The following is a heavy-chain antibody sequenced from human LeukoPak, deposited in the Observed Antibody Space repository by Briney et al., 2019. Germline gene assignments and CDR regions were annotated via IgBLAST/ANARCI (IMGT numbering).Heavy chain of an antibody. Sequence: GGSLRLSCAASGFTFSSYWMSWVRQAPGKGLEWVANIKQDGSEKYYVDSVRGRFTISRDNAKNSLYLQMNSLRAEDTALYYCAREGSSSGLYYFDDWGQGTLVTVSS. CDR2: IKQDGSEK. D-gene: IGHD6-6*01. J-gene: IGHJ4*02. CDR1: GFTFSSYW. V-gene: IGHV3-7*01. CDR3: AREGSSSGLYYFDD.